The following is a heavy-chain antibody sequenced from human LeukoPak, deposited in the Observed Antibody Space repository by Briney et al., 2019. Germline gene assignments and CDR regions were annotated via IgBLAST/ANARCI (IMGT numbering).Heavy chain of an antibody. V-gene: IGHV1-18*01. CDR3: ARGYCSSTSCPNRGAVYYYYMDV. Sequence: ASVKLSCKSSGYTFTIYGISWVRHAPGQGLEWMGWISAYNGNTNYAQKLQGRVTMTIDTSTSKAYMELRSLRSDDTAVYYCARGYCSSTSCPNRGAVYYYYMDVWGKGTTVTVSS. J-gene: IGHJ6*03. CDR1: GYTFTIYG. CDR2: ISAYNGNT. D-gene: IGHD2-2*01.